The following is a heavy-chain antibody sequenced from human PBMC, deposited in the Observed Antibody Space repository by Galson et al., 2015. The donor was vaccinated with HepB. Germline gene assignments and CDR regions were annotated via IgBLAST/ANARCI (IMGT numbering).Heavy chain of an antibody. D-gene: IGHD2-21*01. J-gene: IGHJ4*02. Sequence: SLRLSCVASGFTFSSYGMHWVRQAPGKGLEWVAVIWYDGSNKYYADSVKGRFTISRDNSKNTLYLQMNSLRAEDTAVYYCARAYCGGDCYSGGFDYWGQGTLVTVSS. CDR3: ARAYCGGDCYSGGFDY. CDR2: IWYDGSNK. CDR1: GFTFSSYG. V-gene: IGHV3-33*01.